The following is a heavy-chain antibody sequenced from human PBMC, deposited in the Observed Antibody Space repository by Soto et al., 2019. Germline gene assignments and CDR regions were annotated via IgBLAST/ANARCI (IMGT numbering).Heavy chain of an antibody. CDR2: IYYSGST. CDR3: ARDISSSWYYFDY. J-gene: IGHJ4*02. Sequence: SETLSLTCTVSGGSISSGGYYWSWIRQHPGKGLEWIGYIYYSGSTYYNPSLKSRVTISVDTSKNQFSLKLSSATAADTAVYYCARDISSSWYYFDYWGQGTLVTVSS. CDR1: GGSISSGGYY. D-gene: IGHD6-13*01. V-gene: IGHV4-31*03.